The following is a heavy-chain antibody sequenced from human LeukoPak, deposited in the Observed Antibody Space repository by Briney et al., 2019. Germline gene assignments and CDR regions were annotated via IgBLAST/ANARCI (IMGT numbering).Heavy chain of an antibody. CDR1: GGSISSGDYS. CDR2: IYNRGST. V-gene: IGHV4-31*03. Sequence: SQTRSLTCTVSGGSISSGDYSWNWVRQHPGKGLEWIGHIYNRGSTSYNPSLRSRVTISLDTSKNQFSLRLSSVTSSDAAVYYCTRAETYWGQGALVTVSS. CDR3: TRAETY. J-gene: IGHJ4*02.